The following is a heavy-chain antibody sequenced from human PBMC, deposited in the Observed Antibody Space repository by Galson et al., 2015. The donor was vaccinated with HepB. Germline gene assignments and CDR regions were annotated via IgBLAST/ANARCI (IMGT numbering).Heavy chain of an antibody. CDR1: GFTFSSYA. J-gene: IGHJ4*02. Sequence: SLRLSCAASGFTFSSYAMHWVRQAPGKGLEWVAVISYDGSNKYYADSVKGRFTISRDNSKNTLYLQMNSLRAEDTAVYYCADWKYSYGAGYWGQGTLVTVSS. CDR2: ISYDGSNK. D-gene: IGHD5-18*01. V-gene: IGHV3-30-3*01. CDR3: ADWKYSYGAGY.